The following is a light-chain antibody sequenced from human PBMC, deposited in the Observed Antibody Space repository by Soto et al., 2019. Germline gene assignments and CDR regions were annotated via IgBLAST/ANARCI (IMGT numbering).Light chain of an antibody. CDR3: QQFSFLPVS. J-gene: IGKJ4*01. CDR2: DAS. V-gene: IGKV1-13*02. CDR1: QGIGSN. Sequence: AIPLTPSPSSLSASVGDRVTITCRARQGIGSNLAWYHKKQGKPPKLLIYDASSLERGVTSRFSFCGFGTDFTLTISSLQPEDFATYYCQQFSFLPVSCGGGTRVEI.